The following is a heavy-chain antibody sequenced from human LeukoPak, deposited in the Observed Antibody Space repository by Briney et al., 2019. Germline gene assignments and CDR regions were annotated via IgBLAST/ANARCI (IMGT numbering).Heavy chain of an antibody. D-gene: IGHD3-9*01. CDR2: INSEGSST. CDR3: ARASFRVYNILTGYYTLIDY. Sequence: GGSLRLSCAASGFTFSSYWMHWVRQAPGKGLVWVSRINSEGSSTTCADSVKGRFTISRDNAKNTLYLQMSSLRAEDTAVYYCARASFRVYNILTGYYTLIDYWGQGTLVTVSS. V-gene: IGHV3-74*01. CDR1: GFTFSSYW. J-gene: IGHJ4*02.